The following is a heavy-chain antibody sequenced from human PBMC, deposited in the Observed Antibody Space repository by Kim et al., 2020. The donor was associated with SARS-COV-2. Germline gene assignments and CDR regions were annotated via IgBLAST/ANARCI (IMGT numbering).Heavy chain of an antibody. V-gene: IGHV3-74*01. J-gene: IGHJ4*02. Sequence: SVKGRLPISRDNAKNTLYLQMNSLRAEDTAVYYCASTVYYDFWSGYLFDYWGQGTLVTVSS. CDR3: ASTVYYDFWSGYLFDY. D-gene: IGHD3-3*01.